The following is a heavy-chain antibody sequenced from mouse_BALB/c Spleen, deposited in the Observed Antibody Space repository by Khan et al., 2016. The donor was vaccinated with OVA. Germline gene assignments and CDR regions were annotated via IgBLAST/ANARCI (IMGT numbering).Heavy chain of an antibody. V-gene: IGHV3-2*02. D-gene: IGHD1-2*01. CDR1: GYSITSGYG. CDR2: ISYSGST. CDR3: ARTASIKY. Sequence: EVQLQESGPGLVKPSQTLSLTCTVTGYSITSGYGWNWLRQLPGNKLEWMGYISYSGSTNYKASLKSRIAITRDTSKNQFFLQLNSVNTEDTATYYCARTASIKYWGQGTTVTVSS. J-gene: IGHJ2*01.